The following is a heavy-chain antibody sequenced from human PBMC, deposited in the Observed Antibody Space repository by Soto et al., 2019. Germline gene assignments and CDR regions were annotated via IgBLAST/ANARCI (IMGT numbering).Heavy chain of an antibody. V-gene: IGHV3-30-3*01. Sequence: QMHLVESGGGVVQPGRSLRLSCADSGLTFSNYALHWVRQAPGKGLDWVAAISSDGNNKYYADSVKGRFTISRDNSKNTLDLQMNSLRTEDTAVYYCTTIRLGPHDYWGQGTLVTVSS. D-gene: IGHD3-16*01. J-gene: IGHJ4*02. CDR2: ISSDGNNK. CDR3: TTIRLGPHDY. CDR1: GLTFSNYA.